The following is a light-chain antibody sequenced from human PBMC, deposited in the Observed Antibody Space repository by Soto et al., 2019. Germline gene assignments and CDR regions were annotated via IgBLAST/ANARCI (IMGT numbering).Light chain of an antibody. CDR1: QSVSSSF. J-gene: IGKJ1*01. V-gene: IGKV3-20*01. Sequence: EIALTQSPGTLSLSPGDRATLSCRASQSVSSSFLAWYQQKPGQAPRLLIYGTSSRATGIPDRFSGSGAGTDFTLTISRLEPEDFAVYYCHQFDSSLTFGQGTTVEIK. CDR2: GTS. CDR3: HQFDSSLT.